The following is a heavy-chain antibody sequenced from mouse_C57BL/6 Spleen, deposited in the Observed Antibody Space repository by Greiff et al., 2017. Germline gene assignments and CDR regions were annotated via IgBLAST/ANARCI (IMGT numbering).Heavy chain of an antibody. CDR2: LYPGDGDP. V-gene: IGHV1-80*01. CDR3: ARDYYGGSYLDD. J-gene: IGHJ2*01. CDR1: GYAFSSYW. Sequence: QVQLQQSGAELVKPGASVKISCKASGYAFSSYWMNWVRQRPGKGLEWIGQLYPGDGDPNYNGKFKGKATLTADKSSSTAYMQLSSLTSEDSAVYFCARDYYGGSYLDDWGQGTTRTVAS. D-gene: IGHD1-1*01.